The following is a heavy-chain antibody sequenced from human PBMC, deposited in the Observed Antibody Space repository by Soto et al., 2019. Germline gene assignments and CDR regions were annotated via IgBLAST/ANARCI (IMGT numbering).Heavy chain of an antibody. CDR1: GLTFSRYG. J-gene: IGHJ6*02. V-gene: IGHV3-33*01. Sequence: QVQLVESGGGVVQPGKSLRLSCAVSGLTFSRYGMHWVRQAPVKGLEWVAVIWYDGSNKYYADSVKGRFTISRDNSKKTLYLQMNSLRVEDTAVYYCAGEYYYDENGLDVWGQGTTVTVSS. CDR3: AGEYYYDENGLDV. D-gene: IGHD3-22*01. CDR2: IWYDGSNK.